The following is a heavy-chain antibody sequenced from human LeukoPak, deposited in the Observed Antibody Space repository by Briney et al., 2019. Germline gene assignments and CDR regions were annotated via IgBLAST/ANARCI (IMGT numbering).Heavy chain of an antibody. CDR1: GFTFSGYD. J-gene: IGHJ6*03. CDR3: ARVVSGPPTNYYYYYMDV. Sequence: GGSLRLSCAASGFTFSGYDMNWVRPAPGMGLERVSYINSSGRTKYYPDSVRGRLTISRDDAKNSLYLQMSGLRGEDTAVYYCARVVSGPPTNYYYYYMDVWGKGTRVTVSS. CDR2: INSSGRTK. V-gene: IGHV3-48*03. D-gene: IGHD3-3*01.